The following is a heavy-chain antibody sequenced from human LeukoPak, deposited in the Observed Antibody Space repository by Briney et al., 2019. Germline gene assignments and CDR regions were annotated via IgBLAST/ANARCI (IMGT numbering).Heavy chain of an antibody. J-gene: IGHJ6*02. CDR1: GYTFTSYG. Sequence: ASVKVSCKASGYTFTSYGIGWVRQATGQGLEWMGWMNPNSGNTGYAQKFQGRVTMTRNTSISTAYMELSSLRSEDTAVYYCARGYSPYYDILTGYFYLSKYYYYYYGMDVWGQGTTVTVSS. D-gene: IGHD3-9*01. V-gene: IGHV1-8*02. CDR3: ARGYSPYYDILTGYFYLSKYYYYYYGMDV. CDR2: MNPNSGNT.